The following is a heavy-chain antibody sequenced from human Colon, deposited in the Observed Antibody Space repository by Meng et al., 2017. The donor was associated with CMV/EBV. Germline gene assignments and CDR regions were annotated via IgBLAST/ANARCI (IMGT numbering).Heavy chain of an antibody. CDR1: GFTFSSYG. CDR2: IRIDGSDE. Sequence: GESLKISCAASGFTFSSYGMHWVRRAPGKGLEWVAFIRIDGSDETYADSVKGRFTISRDNSKNTLSLRMNSLTPEDTAVYYCTRDVNWEFFDYWGQGTLVTVSS. D-gene: IGHD7-27*01. J-gene: IGHJ4*02. CDR3: TRDVNWEFFDY. V-gene: IGHV3-30*02.